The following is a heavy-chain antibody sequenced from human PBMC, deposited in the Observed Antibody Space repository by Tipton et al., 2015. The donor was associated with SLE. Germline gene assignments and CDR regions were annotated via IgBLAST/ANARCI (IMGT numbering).Heavy chain of an antibody. CDR2: INPNSGGT. CDR3: ARDPPSRGYSSGYY. D-gene: IGHD3-22*01. J-gene: IGHJ3*01. V-gene: IGHV1-2*02. CDR1: GYTFTGYY. Sequence: AEVKKPGASVKVSCKASGYTFTGYYMHWVRQAPGQGLEWMGWINPNSGGTNYAQKFQGRVTMTRDTSISTAYMELSRLRSDDTAVYYCARDPPSRGYSSGYYWGQGAMVTVSS.